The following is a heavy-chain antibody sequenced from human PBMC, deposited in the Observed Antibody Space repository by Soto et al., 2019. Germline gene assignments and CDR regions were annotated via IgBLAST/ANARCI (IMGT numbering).Heavy chain of an antibody. V-gene: IGHV3-30*18. CDR1: GCTFWKFG. CDR3: AKPTSFVTCFDS. CDR2: ISHDGTDK. Sequence: XGSLRLSCAAAGCTFWKFGLHWIRQSPREGLEWVALISHDGTDKYYADSVKGRFTISRDNSKDTLFLHMDNLRPEDTGIYYCAKPTSFVTCFDSWGQGALVTVSS. J-gene: IGHJ5*01. D-gene: IGHD3-16*02.